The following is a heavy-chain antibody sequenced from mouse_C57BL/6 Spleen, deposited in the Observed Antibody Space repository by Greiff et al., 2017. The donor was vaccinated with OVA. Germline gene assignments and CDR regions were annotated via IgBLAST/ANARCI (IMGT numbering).Heavy chain of an antibody. CDR2: IYPGSGST. V-gene: IGHV1-55*01. Sequence: QVQLQQPGAELVKPGASVKMSCKASGYTFTSYWITWVKQRPGQGLEWIGDIYPGSGSTNYNEKFKSKATLTVDTSSSTAYMQLSSLTSEDSAVYYCARWRDYDVGFYAMDYWGQGTSVTVSS. J-gene: IGHJ4*01. D-gene: IGHD2-4*01. CDR3: ARWRDYDVGFYAMDY. CDR1: GYTFTSYW.